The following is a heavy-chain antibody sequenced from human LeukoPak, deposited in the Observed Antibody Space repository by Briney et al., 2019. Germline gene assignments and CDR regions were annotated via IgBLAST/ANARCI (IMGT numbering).Heavy chain of an antibody. D-gene: IGHD3-22*01. CDR3: ARVTGYMIEDYFDY. CDR1: GGSISSGSYY. Sequence: SETLSLTCTVSGGSISSGSYYWSWIRQPAGKGLEWIARIYTGGSTDYNPSLQSRVSISLDTSKNQFSLKLTSVTAADTAVYYCARVTGYMIEDYFDYWGQGTLVTVSS. V-gene: IGHV4-61*02. J-gene: IGHJ4*02. CDR2: IYTGGST.